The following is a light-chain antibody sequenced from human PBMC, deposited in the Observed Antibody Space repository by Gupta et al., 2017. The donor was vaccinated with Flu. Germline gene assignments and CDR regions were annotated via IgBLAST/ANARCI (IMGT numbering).Light chain of an antibody. V-gene: IGLV4-69*02. CDR2: LNSDGTF. CDR3: QTWGTGGV. CDR1: SGHSSYV. Sequence: VLTQSLSASASLGASVKLTCTLSSGHSSYVIAWHQQQPKKGPRFLMRLNSDGTFSKGDGIPDRFSGSSSGAERYLIISSLQSEDEADYFCQTWGTGGVFGGGTKLTVL. J-gene: IGLJ3*02.